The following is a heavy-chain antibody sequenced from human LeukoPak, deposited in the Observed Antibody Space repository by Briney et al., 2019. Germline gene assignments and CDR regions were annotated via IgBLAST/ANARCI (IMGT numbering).Heavy chain of an antibody. CDR2: ISYDGSNK. V-gene: IGHV3-30-3*01. CDR1: GFTFSSSA. J-gene: IGHJ6*02. CDR3: ARDEYAGFIPYYYYYVWTS. D-gene: IGHD2-21*01. Sequence: GGSLRLSCAASGFTFSSSAMSWVRQVPGKGLEWVAVISYDGSNKYYADSVKGRFTISRDNSKNTLYLQMNSLRAEDTAVYYCARDEYAGFIPYYYYYVWTSGAKGPRSPSP.